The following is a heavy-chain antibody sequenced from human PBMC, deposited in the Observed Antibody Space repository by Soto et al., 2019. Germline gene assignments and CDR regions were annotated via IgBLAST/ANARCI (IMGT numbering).Heavy chain of an antibody. J-gene: IGHJ4*02. V-gene: IGHV4-34*01. CDR2: INHSGST. CDR1: GGSFSGYY. D-gene: IGHD4-17*01. CDR3: ARGDYGDSAFDY. Sequence: SETRSRTCAVYGGSFSGYYWSWIRQPPGKGLEWIGEINHSGSTNYNPSLKRRVTISVDTSKNQFSLKLSSVTAADTAVYYCARGDYGDSAFDYWGQGTLVTVSS.